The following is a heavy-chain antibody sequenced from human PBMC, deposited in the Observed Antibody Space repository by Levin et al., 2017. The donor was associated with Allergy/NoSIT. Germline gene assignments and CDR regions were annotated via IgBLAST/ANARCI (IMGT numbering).Heavy chain of an antibody. J-gene: IGHJ4*02. Sequence: PSETLSLTCTVSGVSISGYYWSWIRQPPGKGLEWIGNTHYSGTTKYSPSLNSRLTISLDTSKNQLSLRLSSVTAADTAVYYCARRRGDYGEGELDYWGQGTLVIVSS. V-gene: IGHV4-59*01. CDR1: GVSISGYY. D-gene: IGHD4-17*01. CDR2: THYSGTT. CDR3: ARRRGDYGEGELDY.